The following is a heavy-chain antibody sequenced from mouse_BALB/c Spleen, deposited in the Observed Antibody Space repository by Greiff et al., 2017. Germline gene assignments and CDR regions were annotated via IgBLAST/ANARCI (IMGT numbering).Heavy chain of an antibody. Sequence: EVMLVESGGGLVQPGGSLKLSCAASGFTFSSYTMSWVRQTPEKRLEWVAYISNGGGSTYYPDTVKGRFTISRDNAKNTLYLQMSSLKSEDTAMYYCARQTGTYFDYWGQGTTLTVSS. CDR3: ARQTGTYFDY. J-gene: IGHJ2*01. V-gene: IGHV5-12-2*01. D-gene: IGHD4-1*01. CDR2: ISNGGGST. CDR1: GFTFSSYT.